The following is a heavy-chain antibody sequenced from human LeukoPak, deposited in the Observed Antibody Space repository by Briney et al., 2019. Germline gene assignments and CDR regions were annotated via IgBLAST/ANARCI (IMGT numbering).Heavy chain of an antibody. Sequence: GGSLRLSCAASGFTFSSYAMSWVRQAPGKGLEWVSGISDSGDITYYADSVKGRFTISRDNSKDTLYVQMNSLRVEDTAVYYCAKDRRGGSYYAATLDIWGQGTMVTVSS. CDR3: AKDRRGGSYYAATLDI. CDR1: GFTFSSYA. D-gene: IGHD1-26*01. CDR2: ISDSGDIT. V-gene: IGHV3-23*01. J-gene: IGHJ3*02.